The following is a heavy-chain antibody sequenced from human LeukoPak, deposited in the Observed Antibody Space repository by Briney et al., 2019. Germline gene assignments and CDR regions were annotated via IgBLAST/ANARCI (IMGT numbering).Heavy chain of an antibody. CDR2: ISGSGGST. CDR1: GFTFSSYA. D-gene: IGHD3-22*01. Sequence: GGSLRLSSVASGFTFSSYAMSGVRQAPGKGLEWVSAISGSGGSTYYADSVRGRFTISRDTSKNTLYLQMNSLRAEDTAVYYCANSYYYDSNGYYADAFDIWGQGTMVTVSS. V-gene: IGHV3-23*01. J-gene: IGHJ3*02. CDR3: ANSYYYDSNGYYADAFDI.